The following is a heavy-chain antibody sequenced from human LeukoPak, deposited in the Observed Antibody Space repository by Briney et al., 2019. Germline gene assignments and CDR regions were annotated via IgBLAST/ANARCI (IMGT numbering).Heavy chain of an antibody. J-gene: IGHJ5*02. V-gene: IGHV4-59*01. CDR1: GVAISNYY. Sequence: PSETLSLTCTVSGVAISNYYWSWIRQPPGKGLEWIGYIYYSGSTNYNPSLRSRVTISVDTSKNQFSLKLSSVTAADTAVYYCARKKFIAAGGFDPWGQGTLVTVSS. CDR3: ARKKFIAAGGFDP. D-gene: IGHD6-6*01. CDR2: IYYSGST.